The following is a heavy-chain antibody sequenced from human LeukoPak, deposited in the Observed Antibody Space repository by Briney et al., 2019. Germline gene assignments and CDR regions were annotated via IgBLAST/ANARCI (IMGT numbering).Heavy chain of an antibody. V-gene: IGHV1-69*01. CDR2: IIPIFGTA. D-gene: IGHD2-15*01. J-gene: IGHJ5*02. Sequence: ASVKVSCKASGGTFSSYAISWVRQAPGQGLEWMGGIIPIFGTANYAQKFQGRVTITADESTSTAYMELSSLRSEDTAVYYCARDLGNCSGGSCYLASYNWFDPWGQGTLVTVSS. CDR1: GGTFSSYA. CDR3: ARDLGNCSGGSCYLASYNWFDP.